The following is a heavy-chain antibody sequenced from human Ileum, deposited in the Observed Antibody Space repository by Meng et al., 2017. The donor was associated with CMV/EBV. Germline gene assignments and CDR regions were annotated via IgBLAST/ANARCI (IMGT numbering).Heavy chain of an antibody. CDR1: NDYISSYY. D-gene: IGHD6-6*01. V-gene: IGHV4-59*01. J-gene: IGHJ4*02. Sequence: SETLSLTCTVSNDYISSYYWTWIRQPPGKGLEWIGCIYHSGSTNYNPSLKSRVTMSIDTSKKQFSLKLTSVTAADTAVYYCARIRGSSVLDYWGQGTLVTGSS. CDR2: IYHSGST. CDR3: ARIRGSSVLDY.